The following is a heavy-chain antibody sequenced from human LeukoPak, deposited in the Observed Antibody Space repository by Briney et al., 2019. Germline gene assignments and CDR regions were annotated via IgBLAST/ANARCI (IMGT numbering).Heavy chain of an antibody. CDR3: AKIESSPYSGD. D-gene: IGHD3-22*01. Sequence: GGSLRLSCAASGFIFSTYAMTWVRQAPGKGLEWVSSISGRGGGTYYVDSVKGRFTISRDNSKNTLYLQMNSLRAEDTAVYNCAKIESSPYSGDWGQGTLVTVSS. V-gene: IGHV3-23*01. J-gene: IGHJ4*02. CDR1: GFIFSTYA. CDR2: ISGRGGGT.